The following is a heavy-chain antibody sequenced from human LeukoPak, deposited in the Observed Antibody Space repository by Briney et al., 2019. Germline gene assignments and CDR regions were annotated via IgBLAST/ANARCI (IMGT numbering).Heavy chain of an antibody. CDR2: ISGSGGST. V-gene: IGHV3-23*01. CDR1: GFTFSSYA. J-gene: IGHJ6*03. Sequence: GGSLRLSCAASGFTFSSYAMSWVRQAPGKGLEWVSAISGSGGSTYYADSVKGRFTISRDNSKNTLYLQMNSLRAEDTAVYYCAKPHSSGWYRGRAYYYYYMDVWGKGTTVTVSS. D-gene: IGHD6-19*01. CDR3: AKPHSSGWYRGRAYYYYYMDV.